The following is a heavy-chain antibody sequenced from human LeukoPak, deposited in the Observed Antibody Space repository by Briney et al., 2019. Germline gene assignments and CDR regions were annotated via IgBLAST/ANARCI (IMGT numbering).Heavy chain of an antibody. Sequence: SQTLSLTCTVSGGSISSGDYYWSWIRQPPGKGLEWIGYIYYSGSTYYNPSLKSRVTISVDTSKNQFSLKLSSVTAADTAVYYCARAPPGIFGVVDLWGRGTLVTVSS. CDR2: IYYSGST. D-gene: IGHD3-3*01. J-gene: IGHJ2*01. V-gene: IGHV4-30-4*08. CDR1: GGSISSGDYY. CDR3: ARAPPGIFGVVDL.